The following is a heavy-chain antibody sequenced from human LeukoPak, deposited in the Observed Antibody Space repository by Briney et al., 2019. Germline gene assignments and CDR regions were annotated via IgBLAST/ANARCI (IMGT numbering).Heavy chain of an antibody. CDR3: ARAGGGYYYYYYMDV. CDR1: GGSISSYY. D-gene: IGHD3-16*01. V-gene: IGHV4-59*01. CDR2: IYYSGST. J-gene: IGHJ6*03. Sequence: SETLSLTCTVSGGSISSYYWSWIRQPPGKGLEWIGYIYYSGSTNYNPSLKGRVTISVDTSKNQFSLKLSSVTAADTAVYYCARAGGGYYYYYYMDVWGKGTTVTISS.